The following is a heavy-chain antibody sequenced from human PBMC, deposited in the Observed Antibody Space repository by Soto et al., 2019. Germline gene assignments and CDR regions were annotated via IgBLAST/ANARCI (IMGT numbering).Heavy chain of an antibody. CDR1: GGSISSSTYY. D-gene: IGHD5-18*01. CDR3: ARHQYSYDVFDI. V-gene: IGHV4-39*01. Sequence: SETLCLTCTVSGGSISSSTYYWGWIRLPPGKGLEWTGSYYYSRSTYYNPSLKSRVTISVDTSKNQFSLKLSSVTAADTAVYYCARHQYSYDVFDIWGQGTMVTVS. J-gene: IGHJ3*02. CDR2: YYYSRST.